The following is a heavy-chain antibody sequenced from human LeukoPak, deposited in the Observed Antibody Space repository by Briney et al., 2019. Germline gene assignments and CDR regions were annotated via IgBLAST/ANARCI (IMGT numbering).Heavy chain of an antibody. CDR1: GGSISSYY. D-gene: IGHD1-26*01. V-gene: IGHV4-59*01. CDR2: IYYSGST. Sequence: SETLSLTCTVSGGSISSYYWSWIRQPPGKGLEWIGYIYYSGSTNYNPSLKSQVTISVDTSKNQFSLKLSSVTAADTAVYYCARVGMGEYGMDVWGQGTTVTVSS. J-gene: IGHJ6*02. CDR3: ARVGMGEYGMDV.